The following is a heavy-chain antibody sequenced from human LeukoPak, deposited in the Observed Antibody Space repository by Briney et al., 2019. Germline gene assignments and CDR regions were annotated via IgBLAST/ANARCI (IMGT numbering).Heavy chain of an antibody. D-gene: IGHD3-22*01. CDR1: GFTFSSYS. CDR2: ISSSSSII. V-gene: IGHV3-48*02. J-gene: IGHJ3*02. CDR3: ARDGDSSGYYAAFDI. Sequence: GGSLRLSCAAAGFTFSSYSMNWVRQAPGKGLEWLSYISSSSSIIYYADSVKGRFTISRDNAKNSLYLQMNSLRDEDTAVYYCARDGDSSGYYAAFDIWGQGTMVTVSS.